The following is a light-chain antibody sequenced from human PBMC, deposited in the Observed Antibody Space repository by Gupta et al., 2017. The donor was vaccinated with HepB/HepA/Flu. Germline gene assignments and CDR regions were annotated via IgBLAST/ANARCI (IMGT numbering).Light chain of an antibody. CDR3: GTWDSSLSANWV. Sequence: QSVLTQPPSVSAAPGQKVTIPCSGSSSNIGNKYVSWYQQLPGTAPKLLIYENNKRPSGIPDRFSGSKSGTSATLGITGLQTGDEADYYCGTWDSSLSANWVFGGGTKLTVL. CDR2: ENN. V-gene: IGLV1-51*02. CDR1: SSNIGNKY. J-gene: IGLJ3*02.